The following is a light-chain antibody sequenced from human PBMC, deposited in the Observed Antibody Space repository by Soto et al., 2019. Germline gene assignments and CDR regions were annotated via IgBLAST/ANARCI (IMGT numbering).Light chain of an antibody. CDR3: QQRSDWPWT. Sequence: EIVLTQSPGTLSLSPGERATLSCRASQSVSNNYLAWYQQKPGQAPRLLIYGAFNRATGIPARFSGSGSETDFTLTISNLEPEDFAVYYCQQRSDWPWTFGQGTKVDIK. V-gene: IGKV3D-20*02. CDR2: GAF. J-gene: IGKJ1*01. CDR1: QSVSNNY.